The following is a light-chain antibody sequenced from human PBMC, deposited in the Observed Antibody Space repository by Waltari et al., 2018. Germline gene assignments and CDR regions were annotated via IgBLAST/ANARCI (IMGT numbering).Light chain of an antibody. CDR3: QQRSNWPPEIT. J-gene: IGKJ5*01. Sequence: EIVWTQSPATLSLSQGERAPLSSRASQSVSSYLAWYQQKPGQAPRLLIYDASNRATGIPARFSGSGSGTDFTLTISSLEPEDFAVYYCQQRSNWPPEITFGQGTRLEIK. CDR1: QSVSSY. CDR2: DAS. V-gene: IGKV3-11*01.